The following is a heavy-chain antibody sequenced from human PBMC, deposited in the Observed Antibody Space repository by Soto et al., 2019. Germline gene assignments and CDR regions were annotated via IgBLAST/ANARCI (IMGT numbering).Heavy chain of an antibody. J-gene: IGHJ4*02. V-gene: IGHV1-18*01. D-gene: IGHD4-17*01. CDR2: ISACNGNT. CDR3: ARAWRDYGDYDY. Sequence: ASVKVSCKASGYTFTSYGISWVRQAPGQGLEWMGWISACNGNTKYSQKFQGRVTMTTDTSTSTAYMELSSLRSEDTAVYYCARAWRDYGDYDYRGQGTLVTVS. CDR1: GYTFTSYG.